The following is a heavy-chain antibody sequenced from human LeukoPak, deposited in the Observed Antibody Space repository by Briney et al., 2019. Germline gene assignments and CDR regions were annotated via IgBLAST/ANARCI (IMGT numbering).Heavy chain of an antibody. D-gene: IGHD3-9*01. CDR3: ARGRGSYDILTGYYTNFDY. CDR2: MNPNSGNT. CDR1: GYTFTSYD. V-gene: IGHV1-8*01. J-gene: IGHJ4*02. Sequence: ASVKVSCKASGYTFTSYDINWVRQAPGQGLEWMGWMNPNSGNTGYAQKFQGRVTMTRNTSISTAYMELSSLRSEDTAVYYCARGRGSYDILTGYYTNFDYWGQGTLVTVSS.